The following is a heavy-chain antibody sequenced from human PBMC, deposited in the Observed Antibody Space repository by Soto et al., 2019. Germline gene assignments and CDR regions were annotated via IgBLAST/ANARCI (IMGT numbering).Heavy chain of an antibody. J-gene: IGHJ4*02. CDR2: IKQDGSEK. CDR3: ATWRSWYGWFSFDY. CDR1: GFTFSSYW. V-gene: IGHV3-7*01. Sequence: EVQLVESGGGLVQPGGSLRLSCAASGFTFSSYWMSWVRQAPGKGLEWVANIKQDGSEKYYVDSVKGRFTISRDNAKNSLSLQMITLRADDTAVYYCATWRSWYGWFSFDYWGQGTLVTVSS. D-gene: IGHD6-13*01.